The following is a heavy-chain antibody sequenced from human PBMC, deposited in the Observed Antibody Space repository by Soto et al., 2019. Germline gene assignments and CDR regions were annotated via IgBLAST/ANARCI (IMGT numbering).Heavy chain of an antibody. CDR1: GGSISSYY. D-gene: IGHD6-19*01. V-gene: IGHV4-59*01. J-gene: IGHJ4*02. Sequence: PSETLSLTCTVSGGSISSYYWSWIRQPPGKGLEWIGYIYYSGSTNYNPSLKSRVTISVDTSKNQFSLKLSCVTAADTAVYYCAKSGWYGDFDYWGQGTLVTVSS. CDR3: AKSGWYGDFDY. CDR2: IYYSGST.